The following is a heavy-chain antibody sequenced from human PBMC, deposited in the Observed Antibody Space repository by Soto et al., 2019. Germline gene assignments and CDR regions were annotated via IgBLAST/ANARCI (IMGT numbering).Heavy chain of an antibody. V-gene: IGHV3-53*01. Sequence: VQLVESGGGLSQPGGSLRLSCAASGFTVSNNHMTWVRQAAGKGLELVSFVHGGGSTSYADSVKGRFTISRDNSKNTLYLQTEILRSEDTAIYYCAGRLTTAASLDYWGRGPLVTVSS. CDR1: GFTVSNNH. CDR2: VHGGGST. D-gene: IGHD6-13*01. J-gene: IGHJ4*02. CDR3: AGRLTTAASLDY.